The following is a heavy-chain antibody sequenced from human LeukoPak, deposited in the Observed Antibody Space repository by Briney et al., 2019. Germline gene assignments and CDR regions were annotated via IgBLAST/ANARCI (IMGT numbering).Heavy chain of an antibody. CDR2: IFYAGST. J-gene: IGHJ4*02. D-gene: IGHD4-17*01. CDR3: ARSYGTFDY. CDR1: GYSISSNHW. Sequence: SHTLSLTCAVSGYSISSNHWWGWIRQPPGKGLEWIGYIFYAGSTYYNPSLKSRVTISVDTSKNQFSLKLSSVTAADTAVYYCARSYGTFDYWGQGTLVTVSS. V-gene: IGHV4-28*01.